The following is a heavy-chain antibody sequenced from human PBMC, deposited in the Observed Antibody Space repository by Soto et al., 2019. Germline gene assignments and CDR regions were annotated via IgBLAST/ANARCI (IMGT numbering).Heavy chain of an antibody. CDR2: IYPGDSDT. J-gene: IGHJ6*02. CDR1: GYSFTSYW. V-gene: IGHV5-51*01. Sequence: GESLKISCKGSGYSFTSYWIGWVRQMPGKGLEWMGIIYPGDSDTRYSPSLQGQVAISADKSISTAYLQWSSLKASDTAMYYCARHEAQGHSSSSGDYYYYGMDVWGQGTTVTVSS. CDR3: ARHEAQGHSSSSGDYYYYGMDV. D-gene: IGHD6-6*01.